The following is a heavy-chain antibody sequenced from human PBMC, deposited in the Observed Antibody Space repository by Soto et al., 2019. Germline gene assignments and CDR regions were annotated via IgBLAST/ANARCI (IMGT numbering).Heavy chain of an antibody. J-gene: IGHJ5*02. CDR3: ARGPVGIAVAGYLDP. CDR1: GYTFTSYG. CDR2: ISAYNGNT. V-gene: IGHV1-18*01. Sequence: GASVKVSCKASGYTFTSYGISWVRQAPGQGLEWMGWISAYNGNTNYAQELQGRVTMTTDTSTSTAYMELRSLRSDDTAVYYCARGPVGIAVAGYLDPWGQGTLVTVSS. D-gene: IGHD6-19*01.